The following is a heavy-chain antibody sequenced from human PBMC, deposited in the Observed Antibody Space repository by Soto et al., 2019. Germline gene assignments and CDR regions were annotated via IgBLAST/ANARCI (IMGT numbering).Heavy chain of an antibody. V-gene: IGHV4-31*03. J-gene: IGHJ4*02. CDR2: IYYSGST. Sequence: QVQLQESGPGLVKPSQTLSLTCTVTGGSISSGGYYWSWIRQHPGKGLEWIGYIYYSGSTYYNPSLKSRVTLSVDTSKNQFSLKLSSVTAADTAVYYCARAGTAMVHFDYWGQGTLVTVSS. D-gene: IGHD5-18*01. CDR3: ARAGTAMVHFDY. CDR1: GGSISSGGYY.